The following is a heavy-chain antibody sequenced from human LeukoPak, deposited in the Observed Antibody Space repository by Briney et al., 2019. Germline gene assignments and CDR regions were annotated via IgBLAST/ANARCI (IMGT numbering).Heavy chain of an antibody. Sequence: SETLSLTCTVSGGSVSSDNYYWSWIRQPPGKGLEWIGYIYYSGGTNYNPSLKSRVTTSVDTSKNQFSLKLSSVTAADTAVYYCARGYCGSTNCYGVFDYWGQGTLVTVSS. V-gene: IGHV4-61*01. J-gene: IGHJ4*02. CDR1: GGSVSSDNYY. D-gene: IGHD2-2*01. CDR3: ARGYCGSTNCYGVFDY. CDR2: IYYSGGT.